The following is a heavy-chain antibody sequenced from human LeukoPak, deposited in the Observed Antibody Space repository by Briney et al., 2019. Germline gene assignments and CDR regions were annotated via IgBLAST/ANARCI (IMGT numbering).Heavy chain of an antibody. Sequence: PGGSLRLSCAASGFTFRSNWMSWVRQVPGKGLEWVANIRGDGSEKYYVDSVKGRFTISRDNVKNSLYLQMNSLRAEDTAVYYCGRDRGWNCFDSWGQGTLVTVSS. CDR3: GRDRGWNCFDS. J-gene: IGHJ4*02. D-gene: IGHD3-22*01. V-gene: IGHV3-7*01. CDR2: IRGDGSEK. CDR1: GFTFRSNW.